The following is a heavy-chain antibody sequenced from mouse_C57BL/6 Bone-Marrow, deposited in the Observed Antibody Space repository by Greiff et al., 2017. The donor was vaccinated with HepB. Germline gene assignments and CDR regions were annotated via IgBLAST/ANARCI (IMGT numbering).Heavy chain of an antibody. D-gene: IGHD1-1*01. V-gene: IGHV1-69*01. CDR2: IDPSDSYT. J-gene: IGHJ1*03. Sequence: VQLQQPGAELVMPGASVKLSCKASGYTFTSYWMHWVKQRPGQGLEWIGEIDPSDSYTNYNQKFKGKSTLTVDKSSSTAYMQLSSLTSEDSAVYYCARKIYYWYFDVWGTGTTVTVSS. CDR1: GYTFTSYW. CDR3: ARKIYYWYFDV.